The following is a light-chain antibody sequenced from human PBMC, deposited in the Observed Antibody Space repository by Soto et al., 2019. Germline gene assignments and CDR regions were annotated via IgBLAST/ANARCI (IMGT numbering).Light chain of an antibody. CDR3: CSYAGSSTLV. V-gene: IGLV2-23*01. CDR2: EGS. CDR1: ISDVGSYNL. Sequence: QSALTQPASVSVSPGQSITISCTVTISDVGSYNLVSWYQQHPGKAPKLMIYEGSKRPSGVSNLFSGSKSGNTASLTISVLQAEDEADYYCCSYAGSSTLVFGGGTKLTVL. J-gene: IGLJ2*01.